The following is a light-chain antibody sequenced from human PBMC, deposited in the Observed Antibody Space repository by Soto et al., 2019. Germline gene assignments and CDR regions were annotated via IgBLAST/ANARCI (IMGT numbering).Light chain of an antibody. J-gene: IGKJ5*01. CDR1: QSIRTY. CDR3: QLSDSLFT. V-gene: IGKV1-39*01. Sequence: DIQVTQSPSSLSASVGDRVTITCRASQSIRTYLNWYQQKPGKAPKLLIYAASSLQSGVPSRFSGSGSGTDFTLTISSLQPEDFATYYCQLSDSLFTFCHGTRLAI. CDR2: AAS.